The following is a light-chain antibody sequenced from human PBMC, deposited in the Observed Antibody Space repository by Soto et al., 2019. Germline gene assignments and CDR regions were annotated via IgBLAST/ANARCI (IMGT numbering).Light chain of an antibody. CDR2: AAY. Sequence: IQMTQSPSALSASVGDRVTITCRASQSITNYLNWYQHKPGQAHNLLIYAAYSLQSGVQSRFSGSGSGTDFTLTIRSLQPEDFATYYCKQSYSTPWTFGQGTKVDIK. V-gene: IGKV1-39*01. CDR1: QSITNY. CDR3: KQSYSTPWT. J-gene: IGKJ1*01.